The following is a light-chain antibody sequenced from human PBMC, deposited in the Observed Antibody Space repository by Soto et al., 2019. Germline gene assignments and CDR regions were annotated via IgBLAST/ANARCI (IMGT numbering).Light chain of an antibody. V-gene: IGKV3-20*01. J-gene: IGKJ2*01. Sequence: EIVLTQSPGTLSLSPGERATLSGRASQSVSTSYLAWYQQKPGQAPRLLISAASTRATGIPDRFSGSGSGTDFTLTISRLEPEDFAVYYCQQYGSSPYTFGQGTKLEIK. CDR1: QSVSTSY. CDR2: AAS. CDR3: QQYGSSPYT.